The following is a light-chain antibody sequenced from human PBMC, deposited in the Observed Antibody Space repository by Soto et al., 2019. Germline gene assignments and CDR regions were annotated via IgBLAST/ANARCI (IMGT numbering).Light chain of an antibody. CDR2: EVN. CDR3: TSYAGSSNV. Sequence: QSVLTQPPSASGSPGQSVAISCTGTSSDVGGYNYVSWYQQHPGKAPKLMIYEVNKRPSGVPDRFSGSKSGNTASLTVSGFQAEDEADYFCTSYAGSSNVFGPGTKGIV. V-gene: IGLV2-8*01. CDR1: SSDVGGYNY. J-gene: IGLJ1*01.